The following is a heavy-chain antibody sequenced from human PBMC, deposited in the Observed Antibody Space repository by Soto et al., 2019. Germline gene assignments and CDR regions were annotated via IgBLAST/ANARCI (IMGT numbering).Heavy chain of an antibody. J-gene: IGHJ6*02. Sequence: PEESLKISWKGSGYSFTSYLIGWVRQMPGKGLEWMGIIYPGDSDTRYSPSFQGQVTISADKSISTAYLQWSSLKASDTAMYYCARLLSAVAPTEYGMDVWGQGTTVTVSS. V-gene: IGHV5-51*01. D-gene: IGHD6-19*01. CDR2: IYPGDSDT. CDR3: ARLLSAVAPTEYGMDV. CDR1: GYSFTSYL.